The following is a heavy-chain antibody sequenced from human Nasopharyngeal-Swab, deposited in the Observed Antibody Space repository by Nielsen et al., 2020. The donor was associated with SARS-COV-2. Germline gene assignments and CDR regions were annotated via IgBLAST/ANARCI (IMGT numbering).Heavy chain of an antibody. D-gene: IGHD2/OR15-2a*01. J-gene: IGHJ6*02. CDR2: ISHDGRGN. V-gene: IGHV3-30*03. Sequence: GESLKISCAASGYSFSSYGMHWVSQAPGKGLEWVAVISHDGRGNVYADSVKGRFTISRDNSTLYLQMDSLRAEDTAVYYCARWNNRGAGGTYEMDVWGQGTTVTVSS. CDR1: GYSFSSYG. CDR3: ARWNNRGAGGTYEMDV.